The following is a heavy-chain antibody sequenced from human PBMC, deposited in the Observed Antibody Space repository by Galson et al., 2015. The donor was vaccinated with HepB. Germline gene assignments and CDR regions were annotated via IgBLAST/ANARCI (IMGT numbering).Heavy chain of an antibody. CDR3: ATSHYYDSSAYPSLGMDV. V-gene: IGHV1-2*06. CDR1: TYTFTGNY. D-gene: IGHD3-22*01. J-gene: IGHJ6*02. Sequence: SVKVSCKASTYTFTGNYMHWVRQAPGQGLEWMGRINPNSGGPTYAQKFQARVTMTRDTSVNTAYMELTRLRSDDTAVYYCATSHYYDSSAYPSLGMDVWGQGTTVTVS. CDR2: INPNSGGP.